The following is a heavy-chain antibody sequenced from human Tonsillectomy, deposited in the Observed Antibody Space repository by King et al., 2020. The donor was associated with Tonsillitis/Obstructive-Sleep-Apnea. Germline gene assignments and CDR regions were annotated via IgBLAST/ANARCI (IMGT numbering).Heavy chain of an antibody. CDR2: IYYSGST. Sequence: QLQESGPGLVKPSETLSLTCTVSGGSISSSSYYWGWIRQPPGKGLEWIGSIYYSGSTYYNPSLKSRVTISVDTSKNQFSLKLSSVTAADTAVYYCARLDREATLENAFDIWGQGTMVTVSS. D-gene: IGHD5-12*01. CDR3: ARLDREATLENAFDI. V-gene: IGHV4-39*01. CDR1: GGSISSSSYY. J-gene: IGHJ3*02.